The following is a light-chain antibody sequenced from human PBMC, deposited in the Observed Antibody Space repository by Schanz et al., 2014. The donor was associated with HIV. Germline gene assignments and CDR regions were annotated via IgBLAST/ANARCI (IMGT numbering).Light chain of an antibody. Sequence: QSALTQPASVSGSPGQSISISCTGTSGDVGSYNYVSWYQQHPGKAPKLMIYDVSKRPSGVPDRFSGSKSGNTASLTISGLQAEDEADYYCCSYAGSYTLAVFGGGTKLTVL. CDR1: SGDVGSYNY. V-gene: IGLV2-11*01. J-gene: IGLJ2*01. CDR3: CSYAGSYTLAV. CDR2: DVS.